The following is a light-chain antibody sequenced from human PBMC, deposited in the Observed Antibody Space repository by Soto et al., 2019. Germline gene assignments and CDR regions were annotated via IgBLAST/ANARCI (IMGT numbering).Light chain of an antibody. CDR1: QSVRTS. CDR3: QQYASSPPLT. CDR2: GAS. J-gene: IGKJ4*01. Sequence: EIVLTQSPGTLSLSPGERATLSCRASQSVRTSLAWYQQKPGQAPRLLIYGASSRATVIPDRFSGSGSGTDFTLTISRLKPEDFAVYYCQQYASSPPLTFGGGTKVDIK. V-gene: IGKV3-20*01.